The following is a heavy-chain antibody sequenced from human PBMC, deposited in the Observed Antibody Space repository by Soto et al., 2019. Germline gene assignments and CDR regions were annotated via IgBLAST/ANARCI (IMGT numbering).Heavy chain of an antibody. D-gene: IGHD3-3*01. Sequence: EVQLVESGGGLVQPGGSLRLSCAASGFTVSSNYMSWVRQAPGKGLEWVSVIYSGGSTYYADSVKGRFTISRDNSKNTLYLQMNSLRAEDTAVYYCARVNPIFGLGYNWFDPWGQGTLVTVSS. V-gene: IGHV3-66*01. CDR1: GFTVSSNY. CDR2: IYSGGST. J-gene: IGHJ5*02. CDR3: ARVNPIFGLGYNWFDP.